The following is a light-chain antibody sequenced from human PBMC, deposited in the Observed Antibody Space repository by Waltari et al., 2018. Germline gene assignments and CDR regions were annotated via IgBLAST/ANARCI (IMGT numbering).Light chain of an antibody. CDR3: SSYTSTNTYV. V-gene: IGLV2-14*03. J-gene: IGLJ1*01. CDR1: SSDVGAQNY. Sequence: QSALTQPAAVSESPGQSITISCTGTSSDVGAQNYVSWYQQHPGEAPKLMIYDVNKRPSGTSKRFSGSKSGNTASLSISELQAEDEADYYCSSYTSTNTYVFGSGTKVTVL. CDR2: DVN.